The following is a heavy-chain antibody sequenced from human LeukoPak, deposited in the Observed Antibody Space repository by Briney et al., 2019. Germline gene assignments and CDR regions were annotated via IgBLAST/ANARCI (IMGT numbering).Heavy chain of an antibody. D-gene: IGHD1-1*01. CDR2: ISDNGGTT. Sequence: GGSLRLSCAASGFSFTSYAMHWVRQAPGKGLEYVSEISDNGGTTYYANSVKGRFTISRDNSKSTLYLQMGSLRPEDMAVYYCARRPGTSQFDYWGQGTLVTVSS. CDR1: GFSFTSYA. CDR3: ARRPGTSQFDY. V-gene: IGHV3-64*01. J-gene: IGHJ4*02.